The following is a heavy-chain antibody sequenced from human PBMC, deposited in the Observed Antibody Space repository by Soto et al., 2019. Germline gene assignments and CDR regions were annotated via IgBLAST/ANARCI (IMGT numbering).Heavy chain of an antibody. CDR1: GFTFSDYY. CDR2: ISSSSSYT. Sequence: QVQLVESGGGLVKPGGSLRLSCAASGFTFSDYYMSWIRQAPGKGLEWVSYISSSSSYTNYADSVKGRFTISRDNAKNSCYLKMNSMRAEYGVFYYGARDLCSSTSCWGVFDSGGQGPLVTFPS. J-gene: IGHJ4*02. D-gene: IGHD2-2*01. V-gene: IGHV3-11*06. CDR3: ARDLCSSTSCWGVFDS.